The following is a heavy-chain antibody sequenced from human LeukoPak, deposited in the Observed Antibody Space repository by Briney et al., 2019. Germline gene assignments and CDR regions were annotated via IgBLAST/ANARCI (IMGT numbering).Heavy chain of an antibody. CDR2: IKQDGGDK. CDR1: GFTFSSYW. CDR3: ATVGTPGFFQQ. D-gene: IGHD1-26*01. V-gene: IGHV3-7*02. J-gene: IGHJ1*01. Sequence: GGSLRLSCAPSGFTFSSYWMTWVRQAPGKGLEWVATIKQDGGDKYYVDSVKGRSTISRDNAKNSLYLQMNSLRAEDTAVFYCATVGTPGFFQQWGQGTLVTVSS.